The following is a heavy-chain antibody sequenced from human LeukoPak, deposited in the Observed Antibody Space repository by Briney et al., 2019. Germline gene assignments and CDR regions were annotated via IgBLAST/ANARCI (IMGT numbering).Heavy chain of an antibody. CDR1: GYTLTELS. J-gene: IGHJ6*04. D-gene: IGHD2-2*01. CDR2: FDPEDGET. CDR3: ATTKSRYCSSTSCSPFYGMDV. V-gene: IGHV1-24*01. Sequence: ASVKVSCKVSGYTLTELSMHWVRQAPGKGLEWMGGFDPEDGETINAQKFQGRVTMTEDTSTDTAYMELSSLRSEDTAVYYCATTKSRYCSSTSCSPFYGMDVWGKGTTVTVSS.